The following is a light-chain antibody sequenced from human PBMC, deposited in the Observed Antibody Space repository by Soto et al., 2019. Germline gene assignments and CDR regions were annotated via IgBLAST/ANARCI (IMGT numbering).Light chain of an antibody. Sequence: EVVMTQVSATQSVSPGQRASLSCSASQSVSSNLAWYQQKPGQAPRLLIYGASTRATGIPARFSGSGSGTEFTLTISSLQSEDFAVYYCQQYNNWPALTFGGGTKVDIK. CDR1: QSVSSN. J-gene: IGKJ4*01. V-gene: IGKV3-15*01. CDR2: GAS. CDR3: QQYNNWPALT.